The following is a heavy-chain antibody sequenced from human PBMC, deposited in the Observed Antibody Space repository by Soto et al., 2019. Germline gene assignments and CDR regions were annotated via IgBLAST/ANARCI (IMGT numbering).Heavy chain of an antibody. CDR1: GFSFSSYT. CDR3: AKDGDYEYFDY. CDR2: INNNSGRK. V-gene: IGHV3-23*01. Sequence: RGSLRLSCAASGFSFSSYTMNWVRQAPGKGLEWVSSINNNSGRKYYADSVKGRFTISRDNSKNTLFLQMNSLKAEDTAVYFCAKDGDYEYFDYWGQGTQVTVSS. D-gene: IGHD3-22*01. J-gene: IGHJ4*02.